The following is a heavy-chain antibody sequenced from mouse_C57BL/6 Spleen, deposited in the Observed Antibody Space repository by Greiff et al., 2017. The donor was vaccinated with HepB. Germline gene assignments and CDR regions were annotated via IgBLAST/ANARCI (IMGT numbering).Heavy chain of an antibody. J-gene: IGHJ4*01. V-gene: IGHV1-82*01. D-gene: IGHD2-1*01. CDR1: GYAFSSSW. CDR2: IYPGDGDT. Sequence: QVQLQQSGPELVKPGASVKISCKASGYAFSSSWMNWVKQRPGKGLEWIGRIYPGDGDTNYNGKFKGKATLTADKSSSTAYLQLSSLTSEDSAVYFWARHGKGAMDYWGQGTSVTVSS. CDR3: ARHGKGAMDY.